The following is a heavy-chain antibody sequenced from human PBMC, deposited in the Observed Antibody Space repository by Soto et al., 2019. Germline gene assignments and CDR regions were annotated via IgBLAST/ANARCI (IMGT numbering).Heavy chain of an antibody. J-gene: IGHJ6*02. D-gene: IGHD3-3*01. CDR2: INPSGGST. V-gene: IGHV1-46*01. CDR1: GYTFTSYY. CDR3: ARLVRPIFGVGQPDYYYYGMDV. Sequence: QVQLVQSGAEVKKPGASVEVSCKASGYTFTSYYMYWVRQAPGQGLEWMGIINPSGGSTSYAQKFQGRVTMTRDTSTSTVYMELSSLRSEDTAVYYCARLVRPIFGVGQPDYYYYGMDVWGQGTTVTVSS.